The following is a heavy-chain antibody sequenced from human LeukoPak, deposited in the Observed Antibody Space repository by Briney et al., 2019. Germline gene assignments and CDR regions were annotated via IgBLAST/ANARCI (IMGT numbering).Heavy chain of an antibody. Sequence: PGGSLRLSCAASGFIVNNNHMSWVRQAPGKGLEWVSVLYSSGSTYYAGSVKDRFTISRDNSKNTLYLQMNSLRAEDTAVYYCAKDSSGYYPENYLDYWGQGTLVTVSS. CDR2: LYSSGST. CDR3: AKDSSGYYPENYLDY. J-gene: IGHJ4*02. V-gene: IGHV3-66*01. D-gene: IGHD3-22*01. CDR1: GFIVNNNH.